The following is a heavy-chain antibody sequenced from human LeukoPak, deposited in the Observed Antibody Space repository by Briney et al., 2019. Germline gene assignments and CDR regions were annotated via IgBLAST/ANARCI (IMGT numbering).Heavy chain of an antibody. D-gene: IGHD4-17*01. CDR3: ARRLTTVTTHYYYYYGMDV. CDR1: GGSFSGYY. Sequence: PSETLSLTCAVYGGSFSGYYWSWIRQPPGKGLEWIGEINHSGSTNYNPSLKSRVTISVDTPKNQFSLELSSVTAADTAVYYCARRLTTVTTHYYYYYGMDVWGEGNTVTVSS. CDR2: INHSGST. V-gene: IGHV4-34*01. J-gene: IGHJ6*04.